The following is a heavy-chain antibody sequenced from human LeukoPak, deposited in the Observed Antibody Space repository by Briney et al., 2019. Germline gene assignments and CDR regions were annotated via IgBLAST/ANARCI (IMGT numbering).Heavy chain of an antibody. CDR2: INHSGST. J-gene: IGHJ6*02. CDR3: ARRMRPYYYYGMDV. CDR1: GGSFSGYY. D-gene: IGHD2/OR15-2a*01. Sequence: SETLSRTCAVYGGSFSGYYWSWIRQPPGKGLEWIGEINHSGSTNYNPSLKSRVTISVDTSKNQFSLKLSSVTAADTAVYYCARRMRPYYYYGMDVWGQGTTVTVSS. V-gene: IGHV4-34*01.